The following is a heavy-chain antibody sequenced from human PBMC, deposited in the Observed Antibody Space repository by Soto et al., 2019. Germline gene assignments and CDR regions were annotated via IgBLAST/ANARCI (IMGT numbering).Heavy chain of an antibody. J-gene: IGHJ4*02. CDR1: GFTFSSYW. CDR3: TRDPPGTGIDD. D-gene: IGHD1-1*01. Sequence: GGSLRLSCAVSGFTFSSYWMHWVRQAPGKGLVWVSRINTDGSSTSYADSVKGRFTIFRDNAKNTLYLQMISLRAEDTAVYYCTRDPPGTGIDDCGQGTLVTVSS. V-gene: IGHV3-74*01. CDR2: INTDGSST.